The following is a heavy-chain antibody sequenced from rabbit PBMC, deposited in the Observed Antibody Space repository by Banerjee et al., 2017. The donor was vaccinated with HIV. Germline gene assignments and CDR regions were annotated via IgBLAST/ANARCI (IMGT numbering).Heavy chain of an antibody. CDR2: IDASSGAP. Sequence: QQLEESGGGLVKPGGTLTLTCKASGIDSNRSYYMCWVRQAPGKGLELVACIDASSGAPWYASWAKGRFTISKTSSTTVTLQMTSLTAADTATYFCARWGAGYADYGYGVSDLWGPGTLVTVS. CDR3: ARWGAGYADYGYGVSDL. CDR1: GIDSNRSYY. J-gene: IGHJ4*01. V-gene: IGHV1S40*01. D-gene: IGHD6-1*01.